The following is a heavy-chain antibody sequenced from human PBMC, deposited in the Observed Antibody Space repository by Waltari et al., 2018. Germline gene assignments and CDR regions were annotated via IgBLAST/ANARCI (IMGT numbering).Heavy chain of an antibody. CDR2: IIPILGIA. Sequence: QVQLVQSGAEVKKPGSSVKVSCKASGGTFSSYAISWVRQAPGQGLEWMGGIIPILGIANYAQKFQGRVTITADESTSTAYMELSSLRSEDTAVYYCARDRDGVVVTPNFDYWGQGTLVTVSS. CDR1: GGTFSSYA. D-gene: IGHD2-21*02. CDR3: ARDRDGVVVTPNFDY. J-gene: IGHJ4*02. V-gene: IGHV1-69*04.